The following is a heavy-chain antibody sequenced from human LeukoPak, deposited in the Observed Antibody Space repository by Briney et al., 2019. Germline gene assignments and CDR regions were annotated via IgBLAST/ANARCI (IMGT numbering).Heavy chain of an antibody. V-gene: IGHV3-30*18. CDR2: ISYDGTNK. Sequence: GGSLRLSCAASGFTFSSYGMHWVRQAPGKGLEWVAVISYDGTNKYYADSVKGRFTISRDNSKNTLYLQMNSLRAEDTAAYYCAKDCGGDCYSYYYYYGMDVWGQGTTVTVSS. D-gene: IGHD2-21*02. CDR3: AKDCGGDCYSYYYYYGMDV. J-gene: IGHJ6*02. CDR1: GFTFSSYG.